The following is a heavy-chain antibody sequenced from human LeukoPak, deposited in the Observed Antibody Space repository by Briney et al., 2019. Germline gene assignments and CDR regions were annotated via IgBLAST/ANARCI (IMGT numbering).Heavy chain of an antibody. V-gene: IGHV4-30-4*01. CDR1: GGSISSGDYY. D-gene: IGHD2-15*01. J-gene: IGHJ3*01. CDR2: IYYSGST. Sequence: SETLSLTCTVSGGSISSGDYYWSWIRQPPGKGLERIGYIYYSGSTYYNPSLKSRVTISVDTSKNQFSLKLSSVTAADTAVYYCARAGSGGSYALWGQGTMVTVSS. CDR3: ARAGSGGSYAL.